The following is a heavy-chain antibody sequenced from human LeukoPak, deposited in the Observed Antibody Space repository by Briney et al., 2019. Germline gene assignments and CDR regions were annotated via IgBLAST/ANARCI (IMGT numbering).Heavy chain of an antibody. Sequence: ASVKVSCKASGYAFTSFYVHWVRQAPGQGLEWMGIINPNGGSTSYTQKFQGRVTMTSDTSTSTVYMELGSLRSEDTAVYYCARDSGGSGPYSFDYWGQGTLVTVSS. V-gene: IGHV1-46*01. J-gene: IGHJ4*02. CDR3: ARDSGGSGPYSFDY. D-gene: IGHD4-11*01. CDR2: INPNGGST. CDR1: GYAFTSFY.